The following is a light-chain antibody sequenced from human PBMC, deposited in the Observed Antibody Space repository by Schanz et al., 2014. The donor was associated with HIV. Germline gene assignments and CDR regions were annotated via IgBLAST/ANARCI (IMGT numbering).Light chain of an antibody. CDR1: QTVSSNS. CDR2: GAF. V-gene: IGKV3-20*01. CDR3: QQYGSSPWT. Sequence: EIVLTQSPVILSLSPGERATLSCRASQTVSSNSLGWYQQKRGQAPRLLIYGAFTRATGIPDRFSGGVSGTDFTLTISRVEPEDYAVYYCQQYGSSPWTFGQGTRVDVK. J-gene: IGKJ1*01.